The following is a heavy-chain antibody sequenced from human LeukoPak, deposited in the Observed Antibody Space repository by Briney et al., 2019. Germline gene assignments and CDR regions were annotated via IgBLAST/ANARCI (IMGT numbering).Heavy chain of an antibody. CDR3: ARDGPSYYFDY. V-gene: IGHV3-30-3*01. CDR1: GFTFSSYA. CDR2: ISYDGSNK. D-gene: IGHD6-6*01. Sequence: PGGSLRLSCAASGFTFSSYAMHWVRQAPGKGLEWVAVISYDGSNKYYADSVKGRFTISRDNSKNTLYLQMNSLRAEDTAVYYCARDGPSYYFDYWGQGTLVTVSS. J-gene: IGHJ4*02.